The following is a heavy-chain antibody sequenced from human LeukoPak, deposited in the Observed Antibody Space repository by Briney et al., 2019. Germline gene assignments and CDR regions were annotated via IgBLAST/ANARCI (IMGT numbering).Heavy chain of an antibody. Sequence: PGRSLRLSCAASGFAFSSYGMHWVRQAPGKGLEWVAVKWYDGSNKYYADSVKGRFTISRDNSKNTLYLQMNSLRAEDTAVYYCARESQSGASELDYWGQGTLVTVSS. CDR1: GFAFSSYG. CDR3: ARESQSGASELDY. CDR2: KWYDGSNK. D-gene: IGHD3-10*01. V-gene: IGHV3-33*01. J-gene: IGHJ4*02.